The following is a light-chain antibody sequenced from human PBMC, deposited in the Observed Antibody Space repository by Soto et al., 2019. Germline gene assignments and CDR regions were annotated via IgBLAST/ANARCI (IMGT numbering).Light chain of an antibody. CDR3: QQYGSSPWT. CDR1: QSVSSSY. CDR2: GAS. V-gene: IGKV3-20*01. Sequence: EIVLSLSPGTLSLYRGERATLSCRASQSVSSSYLAWYQQKPGQAPRLLIYGASSRATGIPDRFSGSGSGTDFTLTISRLEPEDFAVYYCQQYGSSPWTFGQGTKVDIK. J-gene: IGKJ1*01.